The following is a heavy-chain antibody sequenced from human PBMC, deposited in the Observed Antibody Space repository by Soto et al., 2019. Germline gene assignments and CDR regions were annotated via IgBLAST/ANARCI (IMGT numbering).Heavy chain of an antibody. V-gene: IGHV4-31*03. J-gene: IGHJ4*01. CDR3: ARSVDY. Sequence: PSETLSLTCTVSGGSISSGGYYWSWIRQHPGKGLEWIGYIYYSGITNYNPSLKSRVTISVDTSKNQFSLKLSSVTAADTAVHYCARSVDYWGQGTLVTVSS. CDR1: GGSISSGGYY. CDR2: IYYSGIT.